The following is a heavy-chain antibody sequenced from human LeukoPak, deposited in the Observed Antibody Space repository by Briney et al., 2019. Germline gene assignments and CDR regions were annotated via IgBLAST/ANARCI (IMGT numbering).Heavy chain of an antibody. CDR1: GGSFSGYY. J-gene: IGHJ3*02. CDR2: INHSGST. D-gene: IGHD5-18*01. Sequence: PSETLSLTCAVYGGSFSGYYWSWIRQPPGKGLEWIGEINHSGSTNYNPSLKSRVTISVDTSKNQFSLKLSSVTAADTAVYYCARGLIQLWCDAFDIWGQGTMVTVSS. CDR3: ARGLIQLWCDAFDI. V-gene: IGHV4-34*01.